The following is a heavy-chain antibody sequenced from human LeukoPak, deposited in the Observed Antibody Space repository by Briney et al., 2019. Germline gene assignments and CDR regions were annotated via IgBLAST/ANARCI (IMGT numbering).Heavy chain of an antibody. D-gene: IGHD3-10*01. Sequence: ASVKVSCKVSGHRLTEVSIHWVRQAPGQGLEWMGIINPSGGSTSYAQKFQGRVTMTRDMSTSTVYMELSSLRSEDTAVYYCNYGSGSYDYWGQGTLVTVSS. J-gene: IGHJ4*02. V-gene: IGHV1-46*01. CDR3: NYGSGSYDY. CDR2: INPSGGST. CDR1: GHRLTEVS.